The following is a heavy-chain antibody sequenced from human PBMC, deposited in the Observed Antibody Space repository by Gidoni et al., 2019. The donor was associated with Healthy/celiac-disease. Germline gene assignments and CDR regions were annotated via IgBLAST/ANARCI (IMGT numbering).Heavy chain of an antibody. J-gene: IGHJ4*02. V-gene: IGHV3-20*04. Sequence: EVQLVESGGGVVRPGGSLSLSCPSSGFTFVYYGMSWVRQAPGKGLEWVSGINWNGGSTGYADSVKGRFTISRDNAKNSLYLQMNSLRAEDTALYYCARDMGPWFGELLPIDYWGQGTLVTVSS. CDR2: INWNGGST. CDR1: GFTFVYYG. CDR3: ARDMGPWFGELLPIDY. D-gene: IGHD3-10*01.